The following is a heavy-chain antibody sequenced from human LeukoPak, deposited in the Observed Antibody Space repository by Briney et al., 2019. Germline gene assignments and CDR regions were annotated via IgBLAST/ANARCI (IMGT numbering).Heavy chain of an antibody. V-gene: IGHV4-59*08. J-gene: IGHJ2*01. Sequence: TSETLSLTCTVSGGSISSYYWSWIRQPPGKGLEWIGYIYYSGSTNYIPSLRSRLTISVDTSQNQFSLKLSSVTAADTAVYYCARRARENWYFDLWGRGTLVTVSS. CDR3: ARRARENWYFDL. CDR2: IYYSGST. CDR1: GGSISSYY.